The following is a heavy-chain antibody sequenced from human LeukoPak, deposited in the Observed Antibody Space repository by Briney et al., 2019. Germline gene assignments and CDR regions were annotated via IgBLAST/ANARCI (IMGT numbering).Heavy chain of an antibody. CDR1: GGTFSSYA. CDR2: IIPILGIA. J-gene: IGHJ6*02. V-gene: IGHV1-69*04. Sequence: ASVKVSSKASGGTFSSYAISWVRQTPVQGLEWMGRIIPILGIANYAQKFQGRVTITADKSMSTAYMELSSLRSEDTAVYYCARVQTGARRVAVYYYYGMDVWGQGTTVTVSS. CDR3: ARVQTGARRVAVYYYYGMDV. D-gene: IGHD6-6*01.